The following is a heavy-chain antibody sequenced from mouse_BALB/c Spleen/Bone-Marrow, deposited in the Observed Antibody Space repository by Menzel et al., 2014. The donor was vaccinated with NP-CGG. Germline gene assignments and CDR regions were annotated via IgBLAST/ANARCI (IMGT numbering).Heavy chain of an antibody. Sequence: VKLVESGPGLEAPSQSLSITCTVSGFSLTGYGVNWVRQPPGKGLEWLGMIWGDGSTDYNSALKSRLSISKDNSKSQVFLKMNSLQTDDTARYYCAREGDYSLYAMDYWGQGTSVTVSS. V-gene: IGHV2-6-7*01. J-gene: IGHJ4*01. D-gene: IGHD1-1*01. CDR1: GFSLTGYG. CDR2: IWGDGST. CDR3: AREGDYSLYAMDY.